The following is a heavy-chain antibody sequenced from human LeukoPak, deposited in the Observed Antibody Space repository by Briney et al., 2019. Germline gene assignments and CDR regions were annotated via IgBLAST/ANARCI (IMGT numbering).Heavy chain of an antibody. CDR1: GGSFSGYH. CDR3: ARGDIVVVPAAIHTIYFDY. CDR2: INHSGST. Sequence: SETLSLTCAVYGGSFSGYHWSWIRQPPGKGLEWIGEINHSGSTNYNPSLKSRVTISVDTSKNQFSLKLSSVTAADTAVYYCARGDIVVVPAAIHTIYFDYWGQGTLVTVSS. V-gene: IGHV4-34*01. J-gene: IGHJ4*02. D-gene: IGHD2-2*01.